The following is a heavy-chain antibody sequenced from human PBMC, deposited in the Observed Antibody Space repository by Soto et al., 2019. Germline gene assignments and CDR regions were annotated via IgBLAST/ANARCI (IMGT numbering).Heavy chain of an antibody. CDR1: GGTFSSYT. Sequence: QVQLVQSGAEVKKPGSSVKVSCKASGGTFSSYTISWVRQAPGQGLEWMGRIIPILGIANYAQKFQGRVTITADKSTSTAYMELSSLRSEDTAVYYCARDLGSSGWEPQLRVEAFDIWGQGTMVTVSS. CDR3: ARDLGSSGWEPQLRVEAFDI. CDR2: IIPILGIA. V-gene: IGHV1-69*08. D-gene: IGHD6-19*01. J-gene: IGHJ3*02.